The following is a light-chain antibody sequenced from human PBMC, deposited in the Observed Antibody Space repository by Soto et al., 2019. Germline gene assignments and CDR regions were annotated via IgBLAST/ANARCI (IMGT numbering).Light chain of an antibody. J-gene: IGLJ1*01. CDR3: SSYTSSSTWV. Sequence: QSALTQPASVSGSPGQSITISCTGTSSDVGGYNYVSWYQQHPGKAPKLMIYDVSNRPSGVSNRFSGSKSGNKASLTISGLQAKDEADYYCSSYTSSSTWVFGTGTKVNVL. V-gene: IGLV2-14*01. CDR2: DVS. CDR1: SSDVGGYNY.